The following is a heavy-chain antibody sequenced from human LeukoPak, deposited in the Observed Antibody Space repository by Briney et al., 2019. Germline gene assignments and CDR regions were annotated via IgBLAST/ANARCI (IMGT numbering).Heavy chain of an antibody. Sequence: GGSLRLSCSVSGFTFSSYAMHWVRQAPGKGLEYLSSISSYGGSTYYADSVKGRFTISRDNSKNMLYLQMNSLRAEDTAVYYCAASPSRYFQHWGQGTLLTVSS. V-gene: IGHV3-64*04. CDR3: AASPSRYFQH. CDR2: ISSYGGST. J-gene: IGHJ1*01. CDR1: GFTFSSYA.